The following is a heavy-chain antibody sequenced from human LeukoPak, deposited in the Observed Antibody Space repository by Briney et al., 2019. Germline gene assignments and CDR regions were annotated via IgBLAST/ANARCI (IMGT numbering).Heavy chain of an antibody. CDR2: ISYDGSNK. J-gene: IGHJ4*02. Sequence: PGRSLRLSCAASGFTFSSYGMHWVRQAPGKGLEWVAVISYDGSNKYYADSVKGRFTISRDNSKNTLYLQMNSLRAEDTAVYYCAKDALKGVIDYWGQGTLVTVSS. D-gene: IGHD3-10*01. V-gene: IGHV3-30*18. CDR3: AKDALKGVIDY. CDR1: GFTFSSYG.